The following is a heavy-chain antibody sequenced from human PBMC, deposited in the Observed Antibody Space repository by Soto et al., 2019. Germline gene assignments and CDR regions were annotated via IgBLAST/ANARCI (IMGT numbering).Heavy chain of an antibody. Sequence: QVQLVQSGAEVKKPGSSVKVSCKASGGTFSSYAISWVRQAPGQGLEWMGGIIPIFGTANYAQKFQGRVTITADESTSTAYMELSSLRSEDTAVYYCARDGIAAAGILFVGYFDYWGQGTLVTVSS. CDR1: GGTFSSYA. J-gene: IGHJ4*02. CDR3: ARDGIAAAGILFVGYFDY. V-gene: IGHV1-69*01. CDR2: IIPIFGTA. D-gene: IGHD6-13*01.